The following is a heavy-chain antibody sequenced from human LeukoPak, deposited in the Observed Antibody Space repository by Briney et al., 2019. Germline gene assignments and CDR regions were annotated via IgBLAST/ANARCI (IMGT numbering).Heavy chain of an antibody. Sequence: SETLSLTCAVYGGSFSGYYWSWIRQPPGKGLEWIGEINHSGSTNYNPSLKSRVTISVDTSKNQFSLKLSSVTAADTAVYYCAATESRGKGGYYYYGMDVWGQGTTVTVS. CDR1: GGSFSGYY. D-gene: IGHD4-23*01. J-gene: IGHJ6*02. V-gene: IGHV4-34*01. CDR2: INHSGST. CDR3: AATESRGKGGYYYYGMDV.